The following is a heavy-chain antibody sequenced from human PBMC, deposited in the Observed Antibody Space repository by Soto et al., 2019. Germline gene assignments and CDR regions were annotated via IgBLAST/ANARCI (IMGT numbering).Heavy chain of an antibody. V-gene: IGHV1-46*01. CDR2: INPSGGST. D-gene: IGHD3-22*01. J-gene: IGHJ4*02. Sequence: QVQLVQSGAEVKKPGASVKVSCKASGYTFTSYYMHWVRQAPGQGLEWMGIINPSGGSTSYAQKFQGRVTMTRDTSTSTVYMELSSLRSEDTAVYYCARGHYYDSSGYSGFDYWGQGNLVTVSS. CDR1: GYTFTSYY. CDR3: ARGHYYDSSGYSGFDY.